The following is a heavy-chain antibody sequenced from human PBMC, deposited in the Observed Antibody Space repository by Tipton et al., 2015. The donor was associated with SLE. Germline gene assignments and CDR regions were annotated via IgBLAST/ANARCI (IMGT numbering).Heavy chain of an antibody. J-gene: IGHJ4*02. Sequence: SLRLSCAASGFTFSSYAMSWVRQAPRKGLEWVGRIKSKTDGGTTDYAAPVKGRFTISRDDSKNTLYLQMNSLKTEDTAVYYCTTDHTPSGSYYVGYFDYWGQGTLVTVSS. CDR1: GFTFSSYA. D-gene: IGHD3-10*01. V-gene: IGHV3-15*01. CDR2: IKSKTDGGTT. CDR3: TTDHTPSGSYYVGYFDY.